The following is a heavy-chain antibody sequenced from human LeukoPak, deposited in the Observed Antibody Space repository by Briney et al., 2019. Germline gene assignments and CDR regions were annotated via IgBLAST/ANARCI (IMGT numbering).Heavy chain of an antibody. CDR3: ARGTSYRTRDWFDP. CDR1: GGSFSGYY. V-gene: IGHV4-34*01. J-gene: IGHJ5*02. D-gene: IGHD2-2*01. Sequence: PSETLSLTCAVYGGSFSGYYWTWIRQPPGKGLEWIGEINHSGSTNYNPSLKSRVTISVDTSKNQFSLKVSSVTAADTAVYYCARGTSYRTRDWFDPWGQGTLVTVSS. CDR2: INHSGST.